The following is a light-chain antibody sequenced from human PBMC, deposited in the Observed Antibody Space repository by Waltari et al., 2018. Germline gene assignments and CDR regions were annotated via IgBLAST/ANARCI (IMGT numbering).Light chain of an antibody. CDR3: MQSLQTSYT. CDR2: LGF. J-gene: IGKJ2*01. V-gene: IGKV2-28*01. CDR1: QSLLHSNGYNY. Sequence: DIVMTQSPLSLPVTPGEPASISCRSSQSLLHSNGYNYLDWYLQKPGQSPQLLIYLGFLRASGVPDRFRGSGSGTDFTLKVSRVEAEDVGVYYCMQSLQTSYTFGQGTKLEIK.